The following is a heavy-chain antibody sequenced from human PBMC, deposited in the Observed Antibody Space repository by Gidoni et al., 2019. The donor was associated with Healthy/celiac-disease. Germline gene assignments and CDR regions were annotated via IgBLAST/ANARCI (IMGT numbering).Heavy chain of an antibody. CDR3: ARGSRRGYSGYYFDY. Sequence: QVQLQQWGAGLLKPSETLSLTCAVYGGSFSGYYWSWIRQPPGKGLEWIGEINHSGSTNYNPSLKSRVTISVDTSKNQFSLKLSSVTAADTAVYYCARGSRRGYSGYYFDYWGQGTLVTVSS. J-gene: IGHJ4*02. CDR2: INHSGST. V-gene: IGHV4-34*01. CDR1: GGSFSGYY. D-gene: IGHD5-12*01.